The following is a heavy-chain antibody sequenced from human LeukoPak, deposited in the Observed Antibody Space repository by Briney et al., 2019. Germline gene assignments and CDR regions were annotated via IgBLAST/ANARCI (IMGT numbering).Heavy chain of an antibody. V-gene: IGHV3-11*04. CDR3: ARDRGHYSDAFDI. D-gene: IGHD4-11*01. J-gene: IGHJ3*02. CDR2: ISSSGSTI. CDR1: GFTFSDYY. Sequence: GGSLRLSCAASGFTFSDYYMSWIRQAPGKGLECVSYISSSGSTIYYADSVKGRFTISRDNAKNSLYLQMNSLRAEDTAVYYGARDRGHYSDAFDIWGQGTMVTVSS.